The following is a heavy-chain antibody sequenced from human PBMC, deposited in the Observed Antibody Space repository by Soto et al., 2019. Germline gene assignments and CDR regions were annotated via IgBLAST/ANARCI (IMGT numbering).Heavy chain of an antibody. V-gene: IGHV1-18*01. Sequence: QIQLEQSRPELRKPGASVKVSCKASGYIFSNFGISWVRQAPGQGLEWMGWISGYNDNTNYAQKFQDRLRMTTDISTGTAYMELTTLRSEDTAVYYCAKDASSWLYYFYGMDVWGQGTTVTVSS. J-gene: IGHJ6*02. CDR1: GYIFSNFG. CDR2: ISGYNDNT. D-gene: IGHD2-2*01. CDR3: AKDASSWLYYFYGMDV.